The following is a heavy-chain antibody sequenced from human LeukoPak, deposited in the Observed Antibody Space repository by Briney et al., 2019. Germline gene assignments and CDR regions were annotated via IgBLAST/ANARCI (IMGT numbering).Heavy chain of an antibody. CDR2: INSGGRTI. J-gene: IGHJ4*02. V-gene: IGHV3-74*01. CDR3: ARVTVSSSEVIFDY. Sequence: PGGSLRLSCVASGFTFSSYWMHWVRQAPGKGLVWVSRINSGGRTITYADSVKGRFTISRDNAKNTLYLQMNSLRAEDTAVYYCARVTVSSSEVIFDYWGQGTPVTVSS. D-gene: IGHD1-20*01. CDR1: GFTFSSYW.